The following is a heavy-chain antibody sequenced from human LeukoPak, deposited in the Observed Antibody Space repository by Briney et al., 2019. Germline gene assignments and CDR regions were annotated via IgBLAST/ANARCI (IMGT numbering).Heavy chain of an antibody. D-gene: IGHD3-9*01. CDR3: ARTYYDILTGYLHDAFDI. CDR2: IRYDGSNK. Sequence: GGSLRLSCAASGFTFSSYGMHWVRQAPGKGLEWVAFIRYDGSNKYYADPVKGRFTISRDNSKNTLYLQMNSLRAEDTAVYYCARTYYDILTGYLHDAFDIWGQGTMVTVSS. CDR1: GFTFSSYG. V-gene: IGHV3-30*02. J-gene: IGHJ3*02.